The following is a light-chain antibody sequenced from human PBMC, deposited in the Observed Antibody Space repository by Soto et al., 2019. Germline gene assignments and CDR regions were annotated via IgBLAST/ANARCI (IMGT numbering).Light chain of an antibody. J-gene: IGLJ1*01. Sequence: QSVLTQPASVSGSPGQSITISCTGTSSDVGGSDYVSWYQQHPVKAPKLMIYDVSNRPSGVSNRFSGSKSGNTATLTISGLQAEDEADYYCASYSXSNXXYVFGXGT. CDR2: DVS. CDR1: SSDVGGSDY. V-gene: IGLV2-14*03. CDR3: ASYSXSNXXYV.